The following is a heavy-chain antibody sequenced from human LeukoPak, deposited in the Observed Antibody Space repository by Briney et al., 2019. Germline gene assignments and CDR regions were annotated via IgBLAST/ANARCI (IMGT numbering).Heavy chain of an antibody. CDR1: GGSFSGYY. CDR2: INHSGST. Sequence: SETLSLTCAVYGGSFSGYYWSWIRQPPGKGLEWIGEINHSGSTNYNPSLKSRVTISVDTSKNQFSLKLSSVTAADTAVYYCARGGPSRDGYNFAFDIWGQGTMVTVSS. D-gene: IGHD5-24*01. J-gene: IGHJ3*02. V-gene: IGHV4-34*01. CDR3: ARGGPSRDGYNFAFDI.